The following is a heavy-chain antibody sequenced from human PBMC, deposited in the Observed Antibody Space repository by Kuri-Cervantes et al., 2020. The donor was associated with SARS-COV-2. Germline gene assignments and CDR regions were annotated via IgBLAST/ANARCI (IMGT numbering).Heavy chain of an antibody. Sequence: SVKVSCKASGGTFTTYNIYWVRQAPGQGLEWMGGIIPILGTTNYAQKFQGRLTISADKSSGTAYMYLSSLRSEDTATYFCARDHRGSDYFASTDYWGQGTLVTVSS. CDR1: GGTFTTYN. CDR2: IIPILGTT. J-gene: IGHJ4*02. V-gene: IGHV1-69*06. D-gene: IGHD4-17*01. CDR3: ARDHRGSDYFASTDY.